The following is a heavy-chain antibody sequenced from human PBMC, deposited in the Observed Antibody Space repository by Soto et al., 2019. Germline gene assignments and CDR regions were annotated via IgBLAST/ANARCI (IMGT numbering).Heavy chain of an antibody. CDR2: ISAYNGNT. J-gene: IGHJ1*01. CDR3: ARNKQQLTLSPSFQH. CDR1: GYTFTSYG. V-gene: IGHV1-18*01. D-gene: IGHD6-13*01. Sequence: QVQLVQSGAEVKKPGASVKVSCKASGYTFTSYGISWVRQAPGQGLEWMGWISAYNGNTNYAQKRQGRVTMTTDTSTSTAYMELRSLRSDDTAVYYCARNKQQLTLSPSFQHWGQGTLVTVSS.